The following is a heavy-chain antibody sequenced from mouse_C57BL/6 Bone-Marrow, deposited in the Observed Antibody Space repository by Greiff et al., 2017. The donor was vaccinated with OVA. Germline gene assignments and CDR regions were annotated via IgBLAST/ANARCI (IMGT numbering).Heavy chain of an antibody. Sequence: VKLQESGAELVRPGTSVKMSCKASGYTFTNYWIGWAKQRPGHGLEWIGDIYPGGGYTNYNEKFKGKATLTADKSSSTAYMQFSSLTSEDSAIYYCARLDGYSAMDYWGQGTSVTVSS. CDR1: GYTFTNYW. V-gene: IGHV1-63*01. D-gene: IGHD2-3*01. J-gene: IGHJ4*01. CDR3: ARLDGYSAMDY. CDR2: IYPGGGYT.